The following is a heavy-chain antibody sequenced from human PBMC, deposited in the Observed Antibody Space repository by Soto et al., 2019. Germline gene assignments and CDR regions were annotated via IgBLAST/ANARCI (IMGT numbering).Heavy chain of an antibody. Sequence: GASVKVSCKASGYTFTSYYMHWVRQAPGQGLEWMGIINPSGGSTSYAQKFQGRVTMTRDTSTSTVYMELSSLRSEDTAVYYCARDHHDVEAAGKEPENWFDTWGQGTLVTFSS. V-gene: IGHV1-46*01. J-gene: IGHJ5*02. CDR3: ARDHHDVEAAGKEPENWFDT. CDR1: GYTFTSYY. CDR2: INPSGGST. D-gene: IGHD6-13*01.